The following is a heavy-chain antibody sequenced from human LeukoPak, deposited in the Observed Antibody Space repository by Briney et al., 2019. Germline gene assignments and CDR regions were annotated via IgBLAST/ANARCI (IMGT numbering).Heavy chain of an antibody. CDR3: ARDPPPIATTVGWFDP. Sequence: ASVKVSCKATGYTFASYGIIWVRQAPGQGLEWMGWISPENGDTNYAPNLQGRVTLTTDTPTTTAYMELRSLRSDDTAVYYCARDPPPIATTVGWFDPWGQGTLVAVSS. CDR1: GYTFASYG. J-gene: IGHJ5*02. CDR2: ISPENGDT. D-gene: IGHD6-13*01. V-gene: IGHV1-18*01.